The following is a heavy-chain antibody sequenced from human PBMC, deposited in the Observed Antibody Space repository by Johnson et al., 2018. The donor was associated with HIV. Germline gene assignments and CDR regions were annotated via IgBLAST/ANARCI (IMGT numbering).Heavy chain of an antibody. J-gene: IGHJ3*02. CDR2: IRYDGSSN. D-gene: IGHD6-13*01. CDR3: AKKQAAAGTGGGAFDI. Sequence: QVQLVESGGGVVQPGRSLRLSCAASGFSFSAYGMHWVRQAPGKGLEWVAFIRYDGSSNFYPDSVKGRFTISRDNSKNTLYLQMNSLRTEDTAVYYCAKKQAAAGTGGGAFDIWDQGTMVTVSS. CDR1: GFSFSAYG. V-gene: IGHV3-30*02.